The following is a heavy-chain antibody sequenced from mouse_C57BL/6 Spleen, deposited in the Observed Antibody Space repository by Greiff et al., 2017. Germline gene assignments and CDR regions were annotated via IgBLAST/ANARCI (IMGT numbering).Heavy chain of an antibody. CDR3: ARLGTTVVATGFDY. V-gene: IGHV1-54*01. CDR2: INPGSGGT. J-gene: IGHJ2*01. D-gene: IGHD1-1*01. Sequence: QVHVKQSGAELVRPGTSVKVSCKASGYAFTNYLIEWVKQRPGQGLEWIGVINPGSGGTNYNEKFKGKATLTADKSSSTAYMQLSSLTSEDSAVYFCARLGTTVVATGFDYWGQGTTLTVSS. CDR1: GYAFTNYL.